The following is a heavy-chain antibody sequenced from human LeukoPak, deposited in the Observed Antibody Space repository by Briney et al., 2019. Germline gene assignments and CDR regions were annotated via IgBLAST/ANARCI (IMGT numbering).Heavy chain of an antibody. CDR2: ISGSGGST. Sequence: QAGGSLRLSCAASGFTFSSYAMSWVRQAPGKGLEWVSAISGSGGSTYYADSVKGRFTISRDNSKNTLYLQMNSLRAEDTAVYYCAKELIVVVPAAMRGAFDIWGQGTMVTVSS. CDR3: AKELIVVVPAAMRGAFDI. V-gene: IGHV3-23*01. CDR1: GFTFSSYA. J-gene: IGHJ3*02. D-gene: IGHD2-2*01.